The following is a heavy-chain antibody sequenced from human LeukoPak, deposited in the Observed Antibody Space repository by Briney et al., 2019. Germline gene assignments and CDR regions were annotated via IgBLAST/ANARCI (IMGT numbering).Heavy chain of an antibody. Sequence: SETLSLTCAVYGGSFSGYYWSWIRQPPGKGLEWIGYIYYSGSTNYNPSLKSRVTISVDTSKNQFSLKLSSVTAADTAVYYCARLHYYDSSGYLAFDIWGQGTMVTVSS. D-gene: IGHD3-22*01. J-gene: IGHJ3*02. CDR3: ARLHYYDSSGYLAFDI. CDR2: IYYSGST. V-gene: IGHV4-59*01. CDR1: GGSFSGYY.